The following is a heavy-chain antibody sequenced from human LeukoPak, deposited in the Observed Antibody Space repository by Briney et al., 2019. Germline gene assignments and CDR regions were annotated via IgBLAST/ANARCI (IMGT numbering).Heavy chain of an antibody. J-gene: IGHJ4*02. CDR1: GFAFSSYW. CDR3: AKASGYDRHFDY. D-gene: IGHD5-12*01. CDR2: INTDGSST. V-gene: IGHV3-74*01. Sequence: GGSLRLSCAASGFAFSSYWMHWVRQAPGKGLVWVSRINTDGSSTNYADSVKGRFTISRDNAKNTLYLQMNSLRAEDTAVYYCAKASGYDRHFDYWGQGTLVTVSS.